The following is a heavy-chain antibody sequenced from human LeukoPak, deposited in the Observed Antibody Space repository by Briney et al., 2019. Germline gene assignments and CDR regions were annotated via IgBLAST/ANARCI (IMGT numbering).Heavy chain of an antibody. CDR3: ARDFWATNYYYGMDV. V-gene: IGHV3-23*01. CDR1: GFTFRNYA. D-gene: IGHD3-3*01. Sequence: GGSLRLSCAASGFTFRNYAMAWVRQAPGKGLECVSAISGSGDSVRHADSVKGRFTISRDNSKNTLYLQMDNLRAEDTALYYCARDFWATNYYYGMDVWGQGTTVTVS. CDR2: ISGSGDSV. J-gene: IGHJ6*02.